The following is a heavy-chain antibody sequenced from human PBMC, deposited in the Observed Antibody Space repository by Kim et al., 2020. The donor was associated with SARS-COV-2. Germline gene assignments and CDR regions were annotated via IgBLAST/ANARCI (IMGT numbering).Heavy chain of an antibody. CDR1: GGTFSSYG. CDR3: ALSIAASLGPKYYYMDV. V-gene: IGHV1-69*04. CDR2: IIPSLGIA. D-gene: IGHD6-13*01. J-gene: IGHJ6*03. Sequence: SVKVSCKASGGTFSSYGINWVRQAPGQGLEWMGRIIPSLGIANYAQKFQGRVTIIADKSTSTAYMELSSLRSEDTAVYYCALSIAASLGPKYYYMDVWGKGTTVTVSS.